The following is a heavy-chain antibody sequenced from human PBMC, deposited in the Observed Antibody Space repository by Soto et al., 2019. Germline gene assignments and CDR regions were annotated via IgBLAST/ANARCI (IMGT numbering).Heavy chain of an antibody. CDR2: ISSNGGST. J-gene: IGHJ4*02. Sequence: SLRLSCAASGFTFSSYAMYRVRQAPGKGLEYVSAISSNGGSTYYANSVKGGFTISRDNSKNTLYLQMGSLRAEDMAVYYCARGSSSSWYFVDYWGQGTLVTVSS. CDR1: GFTFSSYA. V-gene: IGHV3-64*01. D-gene: IGHD6-13*01. CDR3: ARGSSSSWYFVDY.